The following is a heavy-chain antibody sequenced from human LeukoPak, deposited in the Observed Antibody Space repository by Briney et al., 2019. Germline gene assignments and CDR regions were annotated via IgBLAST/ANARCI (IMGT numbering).Heavy chain of an antibody. CDR2: VYHSGST. CDR3: ARLHDYGDYYADY. V-gene: IGHV4-59*01. Sequence: SETLSLTCTLSGGSFSSYYWNWIRQSPGKGLEWIGYVYHSGSTNYNPSLKSRVSISVDTSKNQFSLKLSSVTAADTAVYYCARLHDYGDYYADYWGQGTLVTVSS. J-gene: IGHJ4*02. CDR1: GGSFSSYY. D-gene: IGHD4-17*01.